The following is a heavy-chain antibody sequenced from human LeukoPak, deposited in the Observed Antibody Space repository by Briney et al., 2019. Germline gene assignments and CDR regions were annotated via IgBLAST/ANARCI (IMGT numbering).Heavy chain of an antibody. Sequence: GGSLRLSCAASGFTFSSFAMSWVRQAPGKGLESVSLISGAGGSTYYADSVKGRFTISRDNSKNTLYLQMNSLRAEDTAVYYCARERDDAFDIWGQGTMVTVSS. CDR3: ARERDDAFDI. CDR2: ISGAGGST. CDR1: GFTFSSFA. J-gene: IGHJ3*02. V-gene: IGHV3-23*01.